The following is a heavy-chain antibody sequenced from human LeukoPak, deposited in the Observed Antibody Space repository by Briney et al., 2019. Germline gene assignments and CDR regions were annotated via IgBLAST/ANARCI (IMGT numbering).Heavy chain of an antibody. CDR1: GGSISSSSYY. CDR2: IYYSGST. Sequence: PSETLSLTCTVSGGSISSSSYYWGWIRQPPGKGLEWIGSIYYSGSTYYNPSLKSRVTISVDTSKNQFSLKLSSVTAADTAVYYCARLASQGTYGRDYFDYWGQGTLVTVSS. D-gene: IGHD4-17*01. J-gene: IGHJ4*02. V-gene: IGHV4-39*01. CDR3: ARLASQGTYGRDYFDY.